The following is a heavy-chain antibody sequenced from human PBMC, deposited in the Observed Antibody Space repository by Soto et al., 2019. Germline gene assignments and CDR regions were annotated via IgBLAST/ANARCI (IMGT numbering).Heavy chain of an antibody. J-gene: IGHJ4*02. CDR3: ARENYDTFDY. CDR1: GGSISIYY. CDR2: IYYSGST. D-gene: IGHD3-22*01. Sequence: SETLSLTCTVSGGSISIYYWSWIRQPPGKGLEWIGYIYYSGSTNYNPSLKSRVTISVDTSKNQFSLKLSSVTAADTAVYYCARENYDTFDYWGQGTLVTVSS. V-gene: IGHV4-59*01.